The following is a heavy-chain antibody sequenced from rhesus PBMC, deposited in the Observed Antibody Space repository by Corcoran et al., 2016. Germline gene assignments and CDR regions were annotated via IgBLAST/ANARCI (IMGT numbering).Heavy chain of an antibody. CDR2: IYGSGSNT. CDR3: ARLYGNYWYFDL. D-gene: IGHD4-35*01. V-gene: IGHV4-169*01. Sequence: QLQLQESGPGLVKPSETLSVTCAVSGGSISSSYWSWIRQAPGKGLEWIGYIYGSGSNTTYNPSLKSRVTLSVDTSTNQLSLKLSSVTTADTAVYYCARLYGNYWYFDLWGPGTPITISS. CDR1: GGSISSSY. J-gene: IGHJ2*01.